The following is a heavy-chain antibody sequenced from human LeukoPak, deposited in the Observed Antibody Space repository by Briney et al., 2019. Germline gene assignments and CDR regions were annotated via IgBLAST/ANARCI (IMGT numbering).Heavy chain of an antibody. D-gene: IGHD6-19*01. Sequence: GGSLRLSCTASGFTFSNFWMGWVRQAPGKGLEWVANIKQDETEKFYLGSIKSRFTISRDNAKNSLYLQMNSLRAEDTALYYCAKDSRAAGRDDAFDIWGQGTMVTVSS. J-gene: IGHJ3*02. CDR3: AKDSRAAGRDDAFDI. CDR2: IKQDETEK. CDR1: GFTFSNFW. V-gene: IGHV3-7*03.